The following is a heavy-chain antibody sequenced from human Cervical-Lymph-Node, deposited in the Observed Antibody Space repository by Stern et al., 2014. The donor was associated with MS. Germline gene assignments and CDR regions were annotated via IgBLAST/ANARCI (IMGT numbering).Heavy chain of an antibody. CDR2: ISYDGSNK. D-gene: IGHD2-2*01. CDR1: GFTFSSYA. Sequence: VQLVESGGGVVQPGRSLRLSCAASGFTFSSYAMHWVRQAPGKGLEWGAVISYDGSNKYYADSVKGRFTISRDNSKNTLYLQMNSLRAEDTAVYYCVVPAANFDYWGQGTLVTVSS. J-gene: IGHJ4*02. V-gene: IGHV3-30*01. CDR3: VVPAANFDY.